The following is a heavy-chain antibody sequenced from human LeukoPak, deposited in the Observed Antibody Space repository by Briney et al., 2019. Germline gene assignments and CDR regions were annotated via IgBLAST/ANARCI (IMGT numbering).Heavy chain of an antibody. Sequence: ASVKVSCKASGGTFSSYAISWERQAPGQGLEWMGGIIPIFGTANYAQKFQGRVTITTDESTSTAYMELSSLRSEDTAVYYCARTGRGYRFEYYFDYWGQGTLVTVSS. CDR2: IIPIFGTA. V-gene: IGHV1-69*05. CDR1: GGTFSSYA. D-gene: IGHD5-18*01. CDR3: ARTGRGYRFEYYFDY. J-gene: IGHJ4*02.